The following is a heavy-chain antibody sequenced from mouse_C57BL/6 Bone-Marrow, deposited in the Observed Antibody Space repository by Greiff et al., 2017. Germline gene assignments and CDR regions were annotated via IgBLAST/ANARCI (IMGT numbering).Heavy chain of an antibody. CDR2: IDPSDSYT. V-gene: IGHV1-69*01. Sequence: QVQLQQPGAELVMPGASVKLSCKASGYTFTSYWMHWVKQRPGQGLEWIGEIDPSDSYTNYNQKFKGKSTLTVDKSSSTAYMQLSSLTSEDSAVYYGARWSYYCSSSEYYFDYWGQGTTLTVSS. CDR3: ARWSYYCSSSEYYFDY. D-gene: IGHD1-1*01. J-gene: IGHJ2*01. CDR1: GYTFTSYW.